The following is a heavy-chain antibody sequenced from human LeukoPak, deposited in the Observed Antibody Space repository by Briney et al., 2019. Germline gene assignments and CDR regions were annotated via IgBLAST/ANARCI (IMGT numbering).Heavy chain of an antibody. CDR3: AREVRYSSGWYLNYDY. Sequence: ASVKVSCKASGGTFSSYAMHRVRQAPGQRLEWMGWINAGNGKTEYSQKFQGRVTITRDTSASTAYVELSTLRSEDTAVYYCAREVRYSSGWYLNYDYWGQGTLVTVSS. D-gene: IGHD6-19*01. CDR2: INAGNGKT. CDR1: GGTFSSYA. V-gene: IGHV1-3*01. J-gene: IGHJ4*02.